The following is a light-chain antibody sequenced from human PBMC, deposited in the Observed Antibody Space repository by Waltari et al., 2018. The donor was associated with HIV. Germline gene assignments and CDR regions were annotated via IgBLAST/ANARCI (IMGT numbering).Light chain of an antibody. V-gene: IGKV3-20*01. CDR1: QSVNANF. J-gene: IGKJ2*01. CDR2: GAS. CDR3: HQYGNSPST. Sequence: VLTHSPGTLSFSPGESATLSCRASQSVNANFFAWYQQRPGQAPRLLIYGASTRAPGVPDRFSGSGSGTDFILAISRLEPEDFAVYYCHQYGNSPSTFGQGTTLDIK.